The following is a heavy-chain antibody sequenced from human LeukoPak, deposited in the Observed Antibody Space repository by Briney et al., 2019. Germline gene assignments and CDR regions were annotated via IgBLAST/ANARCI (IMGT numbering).Heavy chain of an antibody. J-gene: IGHJ5*02. D-gene: IGHD6-6*01. CDR3: ARVSYNWFDP. V-gene: IGHV1-18*01. Sequence: ASVKVSSKASLYTFTSYAISWVRQAPGQGLECMGWISAYNGNTYYAQNFQGRVTMTADTSTSTAYMELRSLRSDDTAVYYCARVSYNWFDPWGQGTLLTVS. CDR1: LYTFTSYA. CDR2: ISAYNGNT.